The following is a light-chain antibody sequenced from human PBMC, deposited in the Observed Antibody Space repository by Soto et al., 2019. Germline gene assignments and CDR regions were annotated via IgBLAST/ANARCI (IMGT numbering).Light chain of an antibody. CDR3: HSYDVSLSGPV. V-gene: IGLV1-40*01. Sequence: QPVLTQPPSVSGAPGQRVTISCTGSRSNTGAGYDVHWYQQLPGTAPKVLIYDNNNRPSGVPDRFSGSKSGTSASLAITGRQAEDEADYYCHSYDVSLSGPVFGGGTKLTVL. J-gene: IGLJ2*01. CDR2: DNN. CDR1: RSNTGAGYD.